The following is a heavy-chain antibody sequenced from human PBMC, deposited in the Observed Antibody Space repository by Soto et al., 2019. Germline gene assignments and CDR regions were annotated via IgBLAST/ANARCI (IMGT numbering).Heavy chain of an antibody. CDR3: ASKKRGFGELLGWFDP. J-gene: IGHJ5*02. Sequence: SETLSLTCTVSGGSISSYYWSWIRQPPGKGLEWIGYIYYSGSTNYNPSLKSRVTISVDTSKNQFSLKLSSVTAADTAVYYCASKKRGFGELLGWFDPWGQGTLVTVSS. D-gene: IGHD3-10*01. CDR1: GGSISSYY. V-gene: IGHV4-59*12. CDR2: IYYSGST.